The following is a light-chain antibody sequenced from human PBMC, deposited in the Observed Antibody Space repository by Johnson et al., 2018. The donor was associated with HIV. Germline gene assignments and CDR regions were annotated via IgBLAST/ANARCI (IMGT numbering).Light chain of an antibody. V-gene: IGLV1-51*01. CDR3: GTWDSSLSAGYV. J-gene: IGLJ1*01. CDR1: SSNIGNNY. CDR2: DNN. Sequence: QSVLTQPPSVSAAPGQKVTISCSGSSSNIGNNYVSWYQQLPGTAPKLLIYDNNKRPSGIPDRFSGSKSGTSATLGITGLQTGDAADYYCGTWDSSLSAGYVFGTGTMVTVL.